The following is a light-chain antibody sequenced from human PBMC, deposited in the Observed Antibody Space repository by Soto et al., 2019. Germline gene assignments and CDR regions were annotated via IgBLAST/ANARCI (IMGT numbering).Light chain of an antibody. CDR1: ENISGY. Sequence: DIQMTQSPSYLPASVGDRVTLTCRASENISGYLNWYQHKPGKAPKLLIESASTLQNGVPSRFSASESGTDFTLTISNLQPEDFATSYCQQSYTSPTFGQGTRLEIK. CDR2: SAS. J-gene: IGKJ5*01. CDR3: QQSYTSPT. V-gene: IGKV1-39*01.